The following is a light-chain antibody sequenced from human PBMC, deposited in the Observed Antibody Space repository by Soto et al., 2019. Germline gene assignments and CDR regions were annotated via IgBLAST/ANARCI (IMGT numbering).Light chain of an antibody. Sequence: DIPMTQSPSSLSASVGDRVTITCRASQKIRNYLNWYQQKPGRAPKVVIYAASSLQSGVPSRFSGSGSGTDFTLTITGLQPEDFAIYYCQQSHTTPYTFGQGTKVDMK. V-gene: IGKV1-39*01. J-gene: IGKJ2*01. CDR1: QKIRNY. CDR3: QQSHTTPYT. CDR2: AAS.